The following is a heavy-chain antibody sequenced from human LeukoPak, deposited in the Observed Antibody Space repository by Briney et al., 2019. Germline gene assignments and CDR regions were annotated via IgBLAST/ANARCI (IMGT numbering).Heavy chain of an antibody. CDR3: ARGGQQLAQDYYYGMDV. D-gene: IGHD6-13*01. CDR2: INHSGST. Sequence: PSETLSLTCAVYGGSFSGYYWSWIRQPPGKGLEWIGEINHSGSTNYNPSLKSRVTISVDTSKNQFSLKLSSVTAADTAVYYCARGGQQLAQDYYYGMDVWGKGTTVTVSS. J-gene: IGHJ6*04. CDR1: GGSFSGYY. V-gene: IGHV4-34*01.